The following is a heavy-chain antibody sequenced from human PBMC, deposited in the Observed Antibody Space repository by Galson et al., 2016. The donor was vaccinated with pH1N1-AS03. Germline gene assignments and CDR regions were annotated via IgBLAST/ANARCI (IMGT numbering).Heavy chain of an antibody. J-gene: IGHJ5*02. CDR1: GFPFSSYW. D-gene: IGHD6-19*01. Sequence: SLRLSCAASGFPFSSYWLHWVRQAPGKGLVWVARSNNAGSGTTYADSVKGRFTISRDNAKNTVSLQMNSLRAEDTAVYYCARGIGSRIAVGLDLWGPGTLVTVSS. V-gene: IGHV3-74*03. CDR3: ARGIGSRIAVGLDL. CDR2: SNNAGSGT.